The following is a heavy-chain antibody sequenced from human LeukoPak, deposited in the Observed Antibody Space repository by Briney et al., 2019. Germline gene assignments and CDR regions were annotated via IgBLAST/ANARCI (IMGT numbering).Heavy chain of an antibody. Sequence: ASVKVSCEASGYTFTGYYMHWVRQAPGQGLEWMGWINPNSGGTNYAQKFQGRVTMTRDTSISTAYMELSRLRSDDTAVYYCARADIVVVPAAQAGDWFDPWGQGTLVTVSS. V-gene: IGHV1-2*02. CDR1: GYTFTGYY. CDR2: INPNSGGT. J-gene: IGHJ5*02. CDR3: ARADIVVVPAAQAGDWFDP. D-gene: IGHD2-2*01.